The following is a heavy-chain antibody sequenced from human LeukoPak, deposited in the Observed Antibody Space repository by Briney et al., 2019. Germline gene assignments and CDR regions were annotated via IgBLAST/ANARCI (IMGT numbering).Heavy chain of an antibody. CDR2: IRYDGSDK. CDR3: ARDPLTGSYGVNWLDP. CDR1: GFTFSSYG. V-gene: IGHV3-30*02. D-gene: IGHD1-26*01. Sequence: GGSLRLSCAASGFTFSSYGIHWVRQAPVKGLEWVAFIRYDGSDKYFADIVKGRFTISRDDSKNTVYLQMNSLRVEDTAIYYCARDPLTGSYGVNWLDPWGQGTLVTVSS. J-gene: IGHJ5*02.